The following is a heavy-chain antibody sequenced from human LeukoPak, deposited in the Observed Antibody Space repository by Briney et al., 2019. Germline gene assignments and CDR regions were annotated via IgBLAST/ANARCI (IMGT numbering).Heavy chain of an antibody. J-gene: IGHJ5*02. D-gene: IGHD2-2*02. CDR1: GYTFTGYY. CDR3: ARAENIVVVPAAIFDP. V-gene: IGHV1-2*02. CDR2: INPNSGGT. Sequence: ASVKVSCKASGYTFTGYYMHWVRQAPGQGLEWMGWINPNSGGTNYAQKFQGRVTMTRDTSIGTAYMELSRLRSDDTAVYYCARAENIVVVPAAIFDPWGQGTLVTVSS.